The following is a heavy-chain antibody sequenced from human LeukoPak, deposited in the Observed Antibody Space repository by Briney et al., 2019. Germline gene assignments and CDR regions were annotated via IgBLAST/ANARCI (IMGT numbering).Heavy chain of an antibody. D-gene: IGHD2-15*01. CDR3: ARVLRYCSGGNCYSGGLEYMDV. CDR2: ISSSGGTK. J-gene: IGHJ6*03. CDR1: GFTFSDYY. V-gene: IGHV3-11*01. Sequence: GGSLRLSCAASGFTFSDYYMNWIRQAPGKGGLEWISYISSSGGTKYYAGSVQGRFTISRDNAKNSLYLQMNSLRAEDTAVYYCARVLRYCSGGNCYSGGLEYMDVWGKGTTVTISS.